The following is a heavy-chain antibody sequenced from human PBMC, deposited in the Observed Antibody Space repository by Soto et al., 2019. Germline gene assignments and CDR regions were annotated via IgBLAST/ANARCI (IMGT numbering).Heavy chain of an antibody. CDR2: IYYSGST. D-gene: IGHD6-6*01. J-gene: IGHJ4*02. CDR1: GGSISSSSYY. Sequence: SETLSLTCTVSGGSISSSSYYWGWIRQPPGKGLEWLGSIYYSGSTYYNPSLKSRVTISVDTSKNQFSLKLSSVTAADTAVYYCARSIAARNDFDYWGQGTLVTVSS. CDR3: ARSIAARNDFDY. V-gene: IGHV4-39*07.